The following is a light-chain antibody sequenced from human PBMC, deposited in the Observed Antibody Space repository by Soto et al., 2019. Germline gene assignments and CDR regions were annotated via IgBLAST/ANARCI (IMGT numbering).Light chain of an antibody. V-gene: IGKV2-30*01. J-gene: IGKJ1*01. CDR2: GAS. Sequence: DVVMTQSPLSLPVTLGQPASISCRSNQSLVYSDGIAYFSWFQQRPGRSPRRLIYGASTRAPGFPARFSGSGSGTDFTLTISSLQSEDFGVYYCQQYNNWPWTFGQGTTGDIK. CDR1: QSLVYSDGIAY. CDR3: QQYNNWPWT.